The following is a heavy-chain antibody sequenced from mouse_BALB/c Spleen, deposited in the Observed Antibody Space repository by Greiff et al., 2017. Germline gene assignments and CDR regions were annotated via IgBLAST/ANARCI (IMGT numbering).Heavy chain of an antibody. J-gene: IGHJ3*01. V-gene: IGHV5-17*02. Sequence: DVMLVESGGGLVQPGGSRKLSCAASGFTFSSFGMHWVRQAPEKGLEWVAYISSGSSTIYYADTVKGRFTISRDNPKNTLFLQMTSLRSEDTAMYYCAGWNYDYDGGFAYWGQGTLVTVSA. CDR1: GFTFSSFG. D-gene: IGHD2-4*01. CDR3: AGWNYDYDGGFAY. CDR2: ISSGSSTI.